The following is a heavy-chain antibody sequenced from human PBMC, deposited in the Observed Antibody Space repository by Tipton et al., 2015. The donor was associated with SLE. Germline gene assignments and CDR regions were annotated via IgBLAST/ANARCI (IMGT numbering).Heavy chain of an antibody. CDR2: IYSGYST. J-gene: IGHJ3*01. CDR1: GFTFSDYA. V-gene: IGHV3-23*03. CDR3: ARGGYDHGFDL. Sequence: GSLRLSCVASGFTFSDYAMTWVRQAPGGGLEWVSVIYSGYSTYYADSVKGRFTVSRDNAKNTLYLQINSLRAEDTAVYYCARGGYDHGFDLWGRGTMVTVS. D-gene: IGHD3-22*01.